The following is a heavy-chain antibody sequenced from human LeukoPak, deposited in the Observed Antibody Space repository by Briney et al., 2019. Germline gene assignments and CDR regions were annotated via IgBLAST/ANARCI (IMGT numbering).Heavy chain of an antibody. CDR2: ISAYNGNT. V-gene: IGHV1-18*04. CDR3: ARGGAGYFDPDAFDI. J-gene: IGHJ3*02. Sequence: ASVSVSCTASGYTFTSYGISWVRQAPGQGLEWMGWISAYNGNTNYAQKLQGRVTMTTDTSTSTAYMELRSLRSDDTAVYYCARGGAGYFDPDAFDIWGQGTMVTVSS. D-gene: IGHD3-9*01. CDR1: GYTFTSYG.